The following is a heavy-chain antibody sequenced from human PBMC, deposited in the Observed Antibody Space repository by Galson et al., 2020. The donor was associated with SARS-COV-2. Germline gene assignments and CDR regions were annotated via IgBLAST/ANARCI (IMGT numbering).Heavy chain of an antibody. D-gene: IGHD2-15*01. V-gene: IGHV4-31*11. CDR3: ARARGGSCPNDY. J-gene: IGHJ4*02. CDR2: IYYTGTT. Sequence: SETLSLTCAVSVCSLISGGYYLSWLRQHPGKCLELIWYIYYTGTTYYNPSLKSRVTISVDTSKKQFSLSLSSVTAAETAVYYCARARGGSCPNDYWDQGTLVTVSS. CDR1: VCSLISGGYY.